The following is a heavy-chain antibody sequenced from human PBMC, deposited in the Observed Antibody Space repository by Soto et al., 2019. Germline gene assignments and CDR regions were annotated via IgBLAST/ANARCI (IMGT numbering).Heavy chain of an antibody. CDR3: ASDSYDSLGLDY. CDR1: GRSFSGYY. J-gene: IGHJ4*02. Sequence: PSETLSLTCAVYGRSFSGYYWTWIRQHPGKGLEWIGYIYYSGSTYYNPSLKSRVTISVDTSKNQFSLKLSSVTAADTAVYYCASDSYDSLGLDYWGQGTLVTFSS. V-gene: IGHV4-31*11. CDR2: IYYSGST. D-gene: IGHD5-18*01.